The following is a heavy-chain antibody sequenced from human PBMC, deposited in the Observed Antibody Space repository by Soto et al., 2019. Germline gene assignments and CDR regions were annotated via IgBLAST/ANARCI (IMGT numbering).Heavy chain of an antibody. D-gene: IGHD3-3*01. Sequence: QVQLVESGGGVVQPGRSLRLSCAASGFTFSSYGMHWVRQAPGKGLEWEADISYDGSNKYYADSVKGRFTISRDNSKNTLYLQMNSLRAEDTAVYYCAKVLYDFWSGYPFYYYGMDVWGQVTTVTFSS. CDR2: ISYDGSNK. CDR3: AKVLYDFWSGYPFYYYGMDV. CDR1: GFTFSSYG. J-gene: IGHJ6*02. V-gene: IGHV3-30*18.